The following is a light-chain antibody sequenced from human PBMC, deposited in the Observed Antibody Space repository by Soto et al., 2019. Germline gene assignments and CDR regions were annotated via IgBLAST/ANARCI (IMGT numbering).Light chain of an antibody. J-gene: IGKJ4*01. CDR3: QQLHVYPST. V-gene: IGKV1-9*01. CDR2: AGT. CDR1: QDINSY. Sequence: IQLTQSPSSLSASVGDRVTITCRASQDINSYLAWYQQKPGKAPNLVIYAGTSLQSGVPSRFSGSGSGTEFTLTISSLQPEDFAIYYCQQLHVYPSTFGGGTKVE.